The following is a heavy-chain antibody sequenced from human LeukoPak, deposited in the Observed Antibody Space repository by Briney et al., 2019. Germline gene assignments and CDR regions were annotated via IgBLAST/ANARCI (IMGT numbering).Heavy chain of an antibody. CDR1: GGSISSYY. CDR2: IYYSGST. J-gene: IGHJ6*03. Sequence: PSETLSLTRTVSGGSISSYYWSWIRQPPGKGLELIGYIYYSGSTNYNPSLKSRVTISVDTSKNQFSLKLSSVTAADTAVYYCARDGCSSTSCSHYYYYMDVWGKGTTVTVSS. D-gene: IGHD2-2*01. V-gene: IGHV4-59*01. CDR3: ARDGCSSTSCSHYYYYMDV.